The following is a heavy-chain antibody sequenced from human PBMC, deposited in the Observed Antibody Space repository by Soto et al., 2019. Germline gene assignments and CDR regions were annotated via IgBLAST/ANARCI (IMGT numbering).Heavy chain of an antibody. CDR3: ARGSTDSYPGSRILDF. Sequence: GRFLRLSCVASGITCVSRAMSWVRQAPGEGLEWVSTITDTGGDTKYADSVRGRFTMSRDNSKKTLYLQMNSLRVEDSALYYCARGSTDSYPGSRILDFWGRGTPVTVSS. CDR2: ITDTGGDT. CDR1: GITCVSRA. V-gene: IGHV3-23*01. D-gene: IGHD3-10*01. J-gene: IGHJ4*02.